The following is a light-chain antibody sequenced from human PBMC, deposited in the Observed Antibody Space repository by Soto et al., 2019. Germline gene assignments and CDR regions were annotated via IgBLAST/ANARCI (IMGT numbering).Light chain of an antibody. CDR1: QSISNW. CDR2: KAS. Sequence: DIQMTQSPSTLSASVGDRVTISWRASQSISNWLAWHQQKPGKAPKLLIYKASSLQSGVPSRFSGSGSGTDFTLTISSLEPEDFAVYYYQQRSNWPWTFGQGTKVDI. J-gene: IGKJ1*01. V-gene: IGKV1-5*03. CDR3: QQRSNWPWT.